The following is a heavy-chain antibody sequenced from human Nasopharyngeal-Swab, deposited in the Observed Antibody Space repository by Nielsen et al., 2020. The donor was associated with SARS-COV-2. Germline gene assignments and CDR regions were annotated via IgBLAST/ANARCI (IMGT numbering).Heavy chain of an antibody. CDR2: LKQDGTEK. J-gene: IGHJ4*02. CDR1: GFTFSSYW. D-gene: IGHD3-3*01. Sequence: GGSLRLSCAPSGFTFSSYWMSWVGQAPGKGLEWVANLKQDGTEKYYVDSVKGRFTISRDKAKNSLYLQMNSLKAEDTAVYYCASSHYDFWSGYYLGVDYWGQGTLVTVSS. V-gene: IGHV3-7*01. CDR3: ASSHYDFWSGYYLGVDY.